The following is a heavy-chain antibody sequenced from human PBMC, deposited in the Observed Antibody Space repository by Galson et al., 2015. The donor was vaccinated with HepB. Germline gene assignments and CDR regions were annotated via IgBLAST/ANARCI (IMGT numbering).Heavy chain of an antibody. V-gene: IGHV3-64*05. CDR2: INGNGGLT. CDR1: GFTFSSYA. CDR3: VKGGTMTRGALDY. J-gene: IGHJ4*02. D-gene: IGHD4-17*01. Sequence: SLRLSCAASGFTFSSYALHWVRQAPGKGLEYVSGINGNGGLTYYSDSVKGRFSISRDNSKNTMSVQMSSLRAEDTAVYYCVKGGTMTRGALDYWGLGTLVTVSS.